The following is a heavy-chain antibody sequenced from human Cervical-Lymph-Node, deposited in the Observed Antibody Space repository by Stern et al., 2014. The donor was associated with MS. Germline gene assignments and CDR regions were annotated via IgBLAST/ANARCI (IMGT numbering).Heavy chain of an antibody. Sequence: VQLVESGAEVKKPGSSMKVSCRASGDTFSSFDIIWVRQSPGQGLELLVGLTPLFGTTIYAQKFQGRVTIIADESTSTAYLELNSLKSEDTAVYYCARHQGGIAANWGQGTLVTVSS. CDR2: LTPLFGTT. CDR1: GDTFSSFD. D-gene: IGHD6-13*01. CDR3: ARHQGGIAAN. J-gene: IGHJ4*02. V-gene: IGHV1-69*01.